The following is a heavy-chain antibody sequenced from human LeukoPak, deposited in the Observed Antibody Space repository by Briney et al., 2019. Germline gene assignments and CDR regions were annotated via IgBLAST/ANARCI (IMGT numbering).Heavy chain of an antibody. J-gene: IGHJ4*02. CDR2: ISTSGSTI. D-gene: IGHD6-13*01. V-gene: IGHV3-48*04. CDR1: GFTFTSYS. Sequence: GGSLRLSCAASGFTFTSYSMNWVRQAPGKGLDWVSYISTSGSTIYYADSVKGRFTISRDNAKNSLYLQMNSLRAEDTAVYYCATSRGSWPDYFDYWGQGTLVTVSS. CDR3: ATSRGSWPDYFDY.